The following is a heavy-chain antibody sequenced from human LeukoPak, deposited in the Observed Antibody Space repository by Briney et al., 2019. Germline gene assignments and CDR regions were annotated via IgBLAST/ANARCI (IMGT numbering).Heavy chain of an antibody. Sequence: GGSLRLSCAASGFTFISCAVSWVRQAPGKGLEWVSAISGSGGSTYYADSVKGRFTISIDNSKNTLYLQMNSLRAEDTAVYYCAKNHFARYDSSGYYYVVDYRGQGTLVTVSS. CDR2: ISGSGGST. J-gene: IGHJ4*02. D-gene: IGHD3-22*01. CDR3: AKNHFARYDSSGYYYVVDY. CDR1: GFTFISCA. V-gene: IGHV3-23*01.